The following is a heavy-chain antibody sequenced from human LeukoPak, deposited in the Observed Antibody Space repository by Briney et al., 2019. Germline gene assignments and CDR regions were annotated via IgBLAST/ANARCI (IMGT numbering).Heavy chain of an antibody. D-gene: IGHD3-10*01. Sequence: SETLSLTCPVYGGSCSGYYWSWIRQPPGKGLEWIGEINHSGSTNYNPSLKSRVTISVDTSKNQFSLKLSSVTAADTAVYYCASGVYGSGSSYYYYYMDVWGKGTTVTVSS. CDR1: GGSCSGYY. V-gene: IGHV4-34*01. CDR2: INHSGST. CDR3: ASGVYGSGSSYYYYYMDV. J-gene: IGHJ6*03.